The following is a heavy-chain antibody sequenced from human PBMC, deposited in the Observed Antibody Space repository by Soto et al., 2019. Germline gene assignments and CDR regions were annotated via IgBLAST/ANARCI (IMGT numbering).Heavy chain of an antibody. CDR3: ARGGTGGPNYYYYYMDV. D-gene: IGHD7-27*01. J-gene: IGHJ6*03. CDR2: INHSGST. CDR1: GGSFSGYY. V-gene: IGHV4-34*01. Sequence: SETLSLTCAVYGGSFSGYYWSWIRQPPGKGLEWIGEINHSGSTNSNPSLKRRVTISVDTSKNQFSLKLSFVTAADTAVYYCARGGTGGPNYYYYYMDVWGKGTTVTVSS.